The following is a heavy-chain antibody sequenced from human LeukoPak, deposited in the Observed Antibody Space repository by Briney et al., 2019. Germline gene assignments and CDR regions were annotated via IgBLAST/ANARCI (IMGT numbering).Heavy chain of an antibody. CDR1: GFTVSSNY. CDR3: ARDGLWFGELLYFDY. CDR2: IYSCGST. J-gene: IGHJ4*02. V-gene: IGHV3-66*03. Sequence: GGSLRLSCAASGFTVSSNYMSWVRQAPGKGLEWVSVIYSCGSTYYADSVKGRFTISRDNSKNTLYLQMNSLRAEDTAVYYCARDGLWFGELLYFDYWGQGTLVTVSS. D-gene: IGHD3-10*01.